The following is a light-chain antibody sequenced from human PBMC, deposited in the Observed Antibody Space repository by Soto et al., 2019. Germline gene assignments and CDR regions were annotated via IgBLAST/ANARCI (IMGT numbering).Light chain of an antibody. Sequence: EIVMAQSPATLSVSPGERATLSCRASQSVGSNLAWYQQKPGQAPRLLIYGASTRLTGIPARFSGSGSGTEFTLTISSLQSEDFAVYHCQQYYNWWTFGQGTKVDI. CDR3: QQYYNWWT. J-gene: IGKJ1*01. CDR1: QSVGSN. V-gene: IGKV3-15*01. CDR2: GAS.